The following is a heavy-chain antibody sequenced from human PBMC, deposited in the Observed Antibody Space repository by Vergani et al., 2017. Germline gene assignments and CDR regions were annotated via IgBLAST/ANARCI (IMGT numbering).Heavy chain of an antibody. Sequence: EVQLVESGGGLVQPGRSLRLSCAASGFTFDDYAMHWVRQAPGKGLEWVSGISWNSGSIGYADSVKGRFTISRDNAKNSLYLQMNSLRAEDTAVYYCAKLMDYYGSGTPRGAFDIWGQGTMVTVSS. CDR3: AKLMDYYGSGTPRGAFDI. J-gene: IGHJ3*02. CDR1: GFTFDDYA. CDR2: ISWNSGSI. V-gene: IGHV3-9*01. D-gene: IGHD3-10*01.